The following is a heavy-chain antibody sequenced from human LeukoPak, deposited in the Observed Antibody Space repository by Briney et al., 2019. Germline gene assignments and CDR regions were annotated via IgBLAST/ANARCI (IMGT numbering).Heavy chain of an antibody. Sequence: ASVKVSCKASGGTFSSYAISWVRQAPGQGLKWMGRVIPILGIANYAQKFQGRVTITADKSTSTAYMELSSLRSEDTAVYYCARGVYYYDSSGYSYFDYWGQGTLVTVSS. CDR3: ARGVYYYDSSGYSYFDY. CDR2: VIPILGIA. V-gene: IGHV1-69*04. CDR1: GGTFSSYA. J-gene: IGHJ4*02. D-gene: IGHD3-22*01.